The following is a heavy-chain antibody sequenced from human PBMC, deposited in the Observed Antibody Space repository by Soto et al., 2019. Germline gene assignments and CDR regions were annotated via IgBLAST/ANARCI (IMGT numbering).Heavy chain of an antibody. J-gene: IGHJ6*02. V-gene: IGHV4-59*01. D-gene: IGHD2-21*02. CDR2: MYNTGST. Sequence: SETLSLTCSVSGDSISSYYWSWIRQPPGKGLEWIGYMYNTGSTIYNPSLKSRVTISVDTSKNQFSLKLNSVTAADTAVYYCARDLWGYCGADCYPLDVWGQGTTVTVSS. CDR1: GDSISSYY. CDR3: ARDLWGYCGADCYPLDV.